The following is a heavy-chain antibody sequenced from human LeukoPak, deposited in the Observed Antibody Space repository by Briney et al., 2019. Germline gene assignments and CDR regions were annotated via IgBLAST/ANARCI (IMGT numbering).Heavy chain of an antibody. CDR1: GFTFSSYG. Sequence: QAGGSLRLSCAASGFTFSSYGMSWVRQTPGKGLEWVSVMSGSGGNTDYADSVKGRFTISRDNSKNTLYLQMNSLRAEDTAVYYCAKDSASYSGWYSDYWGQGTLVTVSS. CDR3: AKDSASYSGWYSDY. V-gene: IGHV3-23*01. J-gene: IGHJ4*02. D-gene: IGHD6-19*01. CDR2: MSGSGGNT.